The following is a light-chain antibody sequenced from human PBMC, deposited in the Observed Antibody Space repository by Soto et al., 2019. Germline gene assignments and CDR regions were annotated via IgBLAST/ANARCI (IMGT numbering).Light chain of an antibody. CDR3: QQANSHPWT. J-gene: IGKJ1*01. CDR2: GSS. CDR1: QGVSDW. Sequence: DIEMTQFPSSVSAYVGDRVTITCRASQGVSDWVAWYHQKPGEAPKLLIYGSSSLLSGVPSRFSGTRSGTDFTLTISILQPEDLATYYCQQANSHPWTFGQGTKVDIK. V-gene: IGKV1-12*01.